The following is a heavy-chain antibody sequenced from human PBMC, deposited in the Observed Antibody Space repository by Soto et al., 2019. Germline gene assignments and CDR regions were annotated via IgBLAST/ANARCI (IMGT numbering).Heavy chain of an antibody. J-gene: IGHJ4*02. D-gene: IGHD3-3*01. CDR1: GFTFSSYG. CDR2: ISCNGSNI. CDR3: ARDRLRFLEWLSMGDY. Sequence: PGGSLRRSYEASGFTFSSYGMHWVRQAPGKGLEWVAVISCNGSNIYYADSVKGRFTISRDNAKNSLYLQMNSLRAEDTAVYYCARDRLRFLEWLSMGDYWGQGTLVTVSS. V-gene: IGHV3-30*03.